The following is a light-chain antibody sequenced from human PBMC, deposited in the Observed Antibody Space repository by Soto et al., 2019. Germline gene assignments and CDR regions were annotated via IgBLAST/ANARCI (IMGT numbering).Light chain of an antibody. CDR2: SNN. CDR3: ATWDDSLNGYV. V-gene: IGLV1-44*01. J-gene: IGLJ1*01. CDR1: SSNVRSNA. Sequence: QSVLTQPPSAPESPGQRVTISCSVSSSNVRSNAVNWYQQLPGTAPTLLIYSNNERLSGVPDRFSGSKSGTSASLAISGLQSEDEADYYCATWDDSLNGYVFGTGTKVTVL.